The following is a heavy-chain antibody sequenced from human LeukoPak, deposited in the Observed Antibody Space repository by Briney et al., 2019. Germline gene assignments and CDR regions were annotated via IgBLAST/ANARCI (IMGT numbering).Heavy chain of an antibody. V-gene: IGHV4-31*03. CDR2: IYYSGST. D-gene: IGHD2-2*02. CDR1: GGSISSGGYY. CDR3: AHTDYYYYYMDV. J-gene: IGHJ6*03. Sequence: PSQTLSLTCTVSGGSISSGGYYWSWIRQHPGKGLEWIGYIYYSGSTYYNPSLKSRVTISVDTSKNQFSLKLSSVTAADTAVYYCAHTDYYYYYMDVWGKGTTVTVSS.